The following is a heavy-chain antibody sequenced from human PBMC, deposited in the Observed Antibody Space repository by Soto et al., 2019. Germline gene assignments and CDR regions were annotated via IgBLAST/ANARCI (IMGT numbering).Heavy chain of an antibody. J-gene: IGHJ4*02. Sequence: QVQLVQSGAEVKKPGSSVKVSCKASVGTFSSYTISWVRQAPGQGLEWMGRIIPILGIANCAQKFQGRVTITADKSTSTAYMELSSLRSDDTAVYYCAMEYCSSTSCYSDYWGQGTLVTVSS. CDR3: AMEYCSSTSCYSDY. V-gene: IGHV1-69*02. CDR1: VGTFSSYT. CDR2: IIPILGIA. D-gene: IGHD2-2*02.